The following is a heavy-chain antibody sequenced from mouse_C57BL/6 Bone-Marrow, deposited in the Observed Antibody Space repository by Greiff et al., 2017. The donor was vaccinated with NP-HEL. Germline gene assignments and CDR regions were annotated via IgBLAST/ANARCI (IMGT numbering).Heavy chain of an antibody. CDR2: IYPGSGNT. CDR1: GYTFTDYY. CDR3: ARIYYYGSSYDRYFDV. V-gene: IGHV1-76*01. Sequence: VQLQQSEAELVRPGASVKLSCKASGYTFTDYYINWVKQRPGQGLEWIARIYPGSGNTYYNEKFKGKATLTAEKSSSTAYMQLSSLTSEDSAVYFCARIYYYGSSYDRYFDVWGTGTTVTVSS. J-gene: IGHJ1*03. D-gene: IGHD1-1*01.